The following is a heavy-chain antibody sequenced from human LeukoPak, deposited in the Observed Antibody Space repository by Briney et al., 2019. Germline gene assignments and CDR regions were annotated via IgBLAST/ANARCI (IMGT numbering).Heavy chain of an antibody. J-gene: IGHJ4*02. Sequence: AQTVSCAASGFTFSSYGMHWVRQAPGKGLEWVAVISYDGSNKYYADFVNRRFTISRDNSKNTLYLQINSLRPEDTAVYYCAKVVRWLDPDFDYWGQGSLGSVSS. D-gene: IGHD6-19*01. V-gene: IGHV3-30*18. CDR2: ISYDGSNK. CDR1: GFTFSSYG. CDR3: AKVVRWLDPDFDY.